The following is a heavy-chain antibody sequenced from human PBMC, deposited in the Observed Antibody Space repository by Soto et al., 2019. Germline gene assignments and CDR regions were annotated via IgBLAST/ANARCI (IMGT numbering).Heavy chain of an antibody. D-gene: IGHD3-22*01. J-gene: IGHJ4*02. CDR1: GYTFTSYA. CDR3: ARERGSLYYYDSSGYYGGFIR. CDR2: INTNTGNP. Sequence: QVQLVQSGSELKKPGASVKVSCKASGYTFTSYAMNWVRQAPGQGLEWMGWINTNTGNPTYAQGFTGRFVFSLDTSVSTAYLQICSLKAEDTAVYYCARERGSLYYYDSSGYYGGFIRWGQGTLVTVSS. V-gene: IGHV7-4-1*01.